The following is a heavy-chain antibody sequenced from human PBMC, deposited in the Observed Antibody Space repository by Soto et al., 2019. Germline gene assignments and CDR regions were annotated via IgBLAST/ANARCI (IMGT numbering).Heavy chain of an antibody. V-gene: IGHV3-21*01. CDR1: GFTFRSYS. CDR3: ARDFDDYGVY. D-gene: IGHD4-17*01. CDR2: ISSSSSYI. J-gene: IGHJ4*02. Sequence: PGGSLRLSCAACGFTFRSYSMNWVRQAPGKGLEWVSSISSSSSYIYYADSVKGRFTISRDNAKNSLYLQMNSLRAEDTAVYYCARDFDDYGVYWGQGTLVTVSS.